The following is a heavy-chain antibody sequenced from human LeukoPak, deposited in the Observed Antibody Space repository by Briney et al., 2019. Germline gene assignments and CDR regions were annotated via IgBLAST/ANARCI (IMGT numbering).Heavy chain of an antibody. V-gene: IGHV3-7*01. CDR1: GFTFSSYA. CDR2: IKHNGDDL. Sequence: PGGSLRLSCAASGFTFSSYAMNWVRQAPGKGLEWVANIKHNGDDLNYVDSVEDRFTISRDNAQNSLYLHMTSLRVEDTAVYYCARELRTFDSWGQGTLVTVSS. D-gene: IGHD3-16*01. J-gene: IGHJ4*02. CDR3: ARELRTFDS.